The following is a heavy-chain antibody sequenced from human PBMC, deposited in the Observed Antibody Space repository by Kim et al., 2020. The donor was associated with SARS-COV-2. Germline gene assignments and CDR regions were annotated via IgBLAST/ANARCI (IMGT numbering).Heavy chain of an antibody. Sequence: SETLSLTCTVSGDSIIGSNYYWGWIRQPPGRGLEWIGSMYYGASSGKTYNNPSLKSRVTISVDTSKNQFSLQLTSLTAADTAVYYCARLRGRNWSNDYWG. J-gene: IGHJ4*01. D-gene: IGHD6-13*01. CDR1: GDSIIGSNYY. V-gene: IGHV4-39*01. CDR3: ARLRGRNWSNDY. CDR2: MYYGASSGKT.